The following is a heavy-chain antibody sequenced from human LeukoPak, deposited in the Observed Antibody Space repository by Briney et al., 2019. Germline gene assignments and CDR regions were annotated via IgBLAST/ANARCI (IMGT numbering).Heavy chain of an antibody. CDR3: ARDRGYYYDSSGYYHYNPFDY. V-gene: IGHV1-18*01. CDR1: GYTFTSYG. J-gene: IGHJ4*02. CDR2: TSAYNGNT. D-gene: IGHD3-22*01. Sequence: ASVKVSCKASGYTFTSYGISWVRQAPGQGLEWMGWTSAYNGNTNYAQKLQGRVTMTTDTSTSTAYMELRSLRSDDTAVYYCARDRGYYYDSSGYYHYNPFDYWGQGTLVTVSS.